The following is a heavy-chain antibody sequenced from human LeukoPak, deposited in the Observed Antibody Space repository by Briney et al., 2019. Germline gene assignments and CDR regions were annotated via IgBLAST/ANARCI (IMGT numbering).Heavy chain of an antibody. CDR1: GFTLADYA. Sequence: GGSLRLSCAVSGFTLADYAMHWVRHAQGKGLEWVAGISWNSNLIGYADSVKGRFTISRDNAKNSLYLQMNSLRPEDMALYYCAKDRNYELLYAFDIRGQGTMVTVSS. D-gene: IGHD2-2*02. V-gene: IGHV3-9*03. J-gene: IGHJ3*02. CDR2: ISWNSNLI. CDR3: AKDRNYELLYAFDI.